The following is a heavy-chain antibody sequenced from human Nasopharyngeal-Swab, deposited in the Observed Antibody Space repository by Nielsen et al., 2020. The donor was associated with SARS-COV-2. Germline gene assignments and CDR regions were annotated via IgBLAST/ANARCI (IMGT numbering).Heavy chain of an antibody. CDR2: IKQDGGEK. Sequence: GESLKISCAASGFTFSSYWMSWVRQAPGKGLEWVANIKQDGGEKYYVDSVKGRFTISRDNAKNSLYLQMNSLRAEDTAVYYCARRQYGDYYYYYGMDVWGQGTTVTVSS. CDR1: GFTFSSYW. CDR3: ARRQYGDYYYYYGMDV. D-gene: IGHD4-17*01. J-gene: IGHJ6*02. V-gene: IGHV3-7*03.